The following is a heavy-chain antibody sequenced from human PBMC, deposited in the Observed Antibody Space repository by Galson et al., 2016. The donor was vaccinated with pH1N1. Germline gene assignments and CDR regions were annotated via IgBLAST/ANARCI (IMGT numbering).Heavy chain of an antibody. V-gene: IGHV1-2*02. Sequence: SVKVSCKASGYKFAVYYIHWVRQAPGQGLEWMGWIDPNSGATTYAQKVQGRVTMTRDTSISTAYMELSRLTSDDTAVYYCARVLRTVVFDHWGQGTLVTVSS. D-gene: IGHD4-23*01. CDR2: IDPNSGAT. CDR3: ARVLRTVVFDH. CDR1: GYKFAVYY. J-gene: IGHJ4*02.